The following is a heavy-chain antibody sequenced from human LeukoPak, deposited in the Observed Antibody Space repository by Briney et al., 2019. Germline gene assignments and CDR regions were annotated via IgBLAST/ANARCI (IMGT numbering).Heavy chain of an antibody. V-gene: IGHV3-7*01. Sequence: PGGSLRLSCAASASTFSRSYMGWVRQAPGKGLEWVALMRLAGSVTYYVESVKGRFTISRDNTKNLLYLHMNNLRAEDTAVYYCARDVREDLAAAGAFDYWGQGTMVTVSS. CDR1: ASTFSRSY. CDR2: MRLAGSVT. CDR3: ARDVREDLAAAGAFDY. D-gene: IGHD6-13*01. J-gene: IGHJ4*02.